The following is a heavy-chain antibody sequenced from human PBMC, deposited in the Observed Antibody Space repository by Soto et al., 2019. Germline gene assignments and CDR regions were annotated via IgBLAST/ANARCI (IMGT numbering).Heavy chain of an antibody. CDR1: GYTFTSYD. V-gene: IGHV1-8*01. CDR3: ARDNYDILTGPIYYFDY. CDR2: MNPNSGNT. J-gene: IGHJ4*02. D-gene: IGHD3-9*01. Sequence: ASVKVSCKASGYTFTSYDINWVRQATGQGLEWMGWMNPNSGNTGYAQKFQGRVTMTRNTSISTAYMELSSLRSEDTAVYYCARDNYDILTGPIYYFDYWGQGTLVTVSS.